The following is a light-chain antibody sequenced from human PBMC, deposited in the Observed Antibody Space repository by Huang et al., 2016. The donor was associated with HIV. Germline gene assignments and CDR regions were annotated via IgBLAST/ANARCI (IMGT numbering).Light chain of an antibody. Sequence: IVLTQSPATLSLSPGERATLTGGASQSVRNNYIAWYQQKPGMAPRLLIYDAPVRATGIPDRFSGSGSGTDFTLTISRLEPEDFAMYYCQQYSTSSYTFGQGTKVDI. V-gene: IGKV3D-20*01. CDR2: DAP. J-gene: IGKJ2*01. CDR3: QQYSTSSYT. CDR1: QSVRNNY.